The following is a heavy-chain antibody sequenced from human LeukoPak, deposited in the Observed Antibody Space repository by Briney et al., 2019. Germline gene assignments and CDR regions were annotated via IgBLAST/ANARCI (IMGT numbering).Heavy chain of an antibody. V-gene: IGHV1-8*03. D-gene: IGHD6-13*01. J-gene: IGHJ6*03. CDR3: ARGDSGSWYYYYYMDV. CDR1: GYTFTSYD. Sequence: ASVKVSCKASGYTFTSYDINWVRQATGQGLEWMGWMNPNSGNTGYAQKFQGRVTITRNTSISTAYMELSSLRSEDTAVYYCARGDSGSWYYYYYMDVWGKGTTVTVSS. CDR2: MNPNSGNT.